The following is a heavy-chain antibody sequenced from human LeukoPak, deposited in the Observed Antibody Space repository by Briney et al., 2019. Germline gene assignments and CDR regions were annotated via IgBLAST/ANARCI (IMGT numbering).Heavy chain of an antibody. CDR2: MHYRGST. V-gene: IGHV4-39*01. Sequence: SETLSLTCTVSGDSISSGSYCWGWIRQPPGKGLEWIGSMHYRGSTYYNPSLKSRVTISIDTSKNQFSLKLSFVTAADTAVYYCARRGRLWPDFDYWGQGTLVTVSS. CDR1: GDSISSGSYC. D-gene: IGHD5-18*01. CDR3: ARRGRLWPDFDY. J-gene: IGHJ4*02.